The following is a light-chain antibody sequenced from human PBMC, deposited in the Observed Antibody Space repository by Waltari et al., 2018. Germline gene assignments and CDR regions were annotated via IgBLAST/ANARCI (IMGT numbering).Light chain of an antibody. CDR2: GAS. CDR3: QQYNNWRT. J-gene: IGKJ1*01. Sequence: IVMTQSQATLSVSPGERATLSCRPSQSVSSNLAWYQQKPGQAPRLLIYGASTRATGIPARFSGSGSGTEFTLTISSLQSEDFAVYYCQQYNNWRTFGQGTKVEIK. V-gene: IGKV3-15*01. CDR1: QSVSSN.